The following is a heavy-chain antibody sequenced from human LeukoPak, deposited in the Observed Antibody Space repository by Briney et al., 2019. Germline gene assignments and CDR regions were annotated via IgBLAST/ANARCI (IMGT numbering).Heavy chain of an antibody. J-gene: IGHJ4*02. CDR1: GFTFSSYG. Sequence: PGGSLRHSCAASGFTFSSYGMHWVRQPPGKGLEWVAFIRYDGSNKYYADSVKGRFTISRDNSKNTLYLQMNSLRAEDTAVYYCAKDMTTATGFVDYWGQGTLVTVSS. CDR3: AKDMTTATGFVDY. CDR2: IRYDGSNK. V-gene: IGHV3-30*02. D-gene: IGHD4-17*01.